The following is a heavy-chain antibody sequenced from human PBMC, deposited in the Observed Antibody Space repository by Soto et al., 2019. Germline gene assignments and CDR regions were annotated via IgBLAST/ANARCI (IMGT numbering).Heavy chain of an antibody. V-gene: IGHV4-4*07. J-gene: IGHJ4*02. CDR3: ARGFGSSGYYFAS. CDR2: VYTSGTT. Sequence: SETLSLTCTVSGGSISSYYWSWIRQPAGKGLEWIGRVYTSGTTNYNPSLKGRVTMSLDTSKNQSPLKLRSVPAAYPALYYCARGFGSSGYYFASWGRGTLVTVSP. CDR1: GGSISSYY. D-gene: IGHD6-25*01.